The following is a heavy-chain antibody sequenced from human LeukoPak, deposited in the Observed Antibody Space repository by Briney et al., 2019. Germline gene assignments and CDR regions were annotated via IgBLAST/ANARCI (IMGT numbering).Heavy chain of an antibody. CDR1: GGSISSGSYY. D-gene: IGHD2-15*01. V-gene: IGHV4-61*02. Sequence: SETLSLTCTVSGGSISSGSYYWSWIRQPAGKGLEWIGRIYTSGSTNYNPSLKSRVTISVDTSKNQFSLKLSSVTAADTAVYYCARGYCSGGSCYVFDIWGQGTMVTVSS. CDR2: IYTSGST. J-gene: IGHJ3*02. CDR3: ARGYCSGGSCYVFDI.